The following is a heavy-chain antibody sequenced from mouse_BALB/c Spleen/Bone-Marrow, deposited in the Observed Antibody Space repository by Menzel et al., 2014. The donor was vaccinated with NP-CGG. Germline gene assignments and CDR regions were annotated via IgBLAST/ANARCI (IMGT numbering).Heavy chain of an antibody. CDR3: ARSGSSSGYFDY. V-gene: IGHV5-17*02. Sequence: VQGVESGGGLVQPGGSRKLSCAASGFTFSSFGMHWVRQAPEKGLEWVAYISSGSSTIYYADTVMGRFTISRDNPKNTLFLQMTSLRSEDTAMYYCARSGSSSGYFDYWGQGTTLTVSS. CDR1: GFTFSSFG. D-gene: IGHD1-1*01. CDR2: ISSGSSTI. J-gene: IGHJ2*01.